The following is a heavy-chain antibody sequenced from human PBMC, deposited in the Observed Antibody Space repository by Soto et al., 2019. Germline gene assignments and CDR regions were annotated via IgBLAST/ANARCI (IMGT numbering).Heavy chain of an antibody. CDR1: GGSISSGDYY. D-gene: IGHD3-22*01. V-gene: IGHV4-30-4*01. CDR2: IYYSGST. J-gene: IGHJ3*02. CDR3: ARFVVVAATSKIVVVITDAFDI. Sequence: QVQLQESGPGLVKPSQTLSLTCTVSGGSISSGDYYWSWIRQPPGKGLEWIGYIYYSGSTYHNPSLYSRVTLSVYTSKSQFSLKLSSVPAADTAVYYCARFVVVAATSKIVVVITDAFDIWGQGTMVTVSS.